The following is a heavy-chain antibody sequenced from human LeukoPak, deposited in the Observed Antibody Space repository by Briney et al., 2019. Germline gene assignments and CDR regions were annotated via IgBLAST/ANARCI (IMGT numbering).Heavy chain of an antibody. CDR1: GDSISSSSSY. J-gene: IGHJ2*01. CDR2: IDYGGST. D-gene: IGHD5-18*01. V-gene: IGHV4-39*01. Sequence: SETLSLTCTVSGDSISSSSSYWGWIRQPPGEGLEWIGSIDYGGSTYYNTSLKSRVTISVDTSKNQFSLSLSSVTAADTAVYYCARRRVSRDTAMANWYFDLWGRGTLVTVSS. CDR3: ARRRVSRDTAMANWYFDL.